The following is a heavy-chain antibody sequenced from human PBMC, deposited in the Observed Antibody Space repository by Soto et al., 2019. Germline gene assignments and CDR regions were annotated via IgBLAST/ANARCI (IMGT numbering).Heavy chain of an antibody. CDR1: GFTFSAYA. D-gene: IGHD1-1*01. J-gene: IGHJ4*02. Sequence: GGSLRLSCAASGFTFSAYAISWVRQAPGKGLEWVSVISGTGGDTYYAGSVKGRFTTSRDNSKNTVFLQMNSLRVEDTAVYYCAKDFSGTTARSQSDYDSWGQGTLVTVSS. CDR2: ISGTGGDT. V-gene: IGHV3-23*01. CDR3: AKDFSGTTARSQSDYDS.